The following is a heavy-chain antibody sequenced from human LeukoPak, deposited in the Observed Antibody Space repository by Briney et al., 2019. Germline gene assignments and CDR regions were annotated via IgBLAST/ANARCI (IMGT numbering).Heavy chain of an antibody. J-gene: IGHJ5*02. CDR1: GGSFSGYY. CDR2: INHSGST. D-gene: IGHD3-10*01. V-gene: IGHV4-34*01. CDR3: ARGGVMVRGVPFSIRWNWFDP. Sequence: KPSETLSLTCAVYGGSFSGYYWSWIRQPPGKGLEWIGEINHSGSTNYNPSLKSRVTISVDTSKNQFSLKLSSVTAADTAVYYCARGGVMVRGVPFSIRWNWFDPWGQGTLVTVSS.